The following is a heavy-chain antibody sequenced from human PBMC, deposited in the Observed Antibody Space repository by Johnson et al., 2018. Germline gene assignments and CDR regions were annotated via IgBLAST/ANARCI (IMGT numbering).Heavy chain of an antibody. V-gene: IGHV3-30*03. CDR1: GFTFSSYG. D-gene: IGHD2-8*01. J-gene: IGHJ6*02. Sequence: QVQLVQSGGGVVQPGRSLRLSCAASGFTFSSYGMHWVRQAPGKGLEWVAVISYDGSNKYYADSVKGRFTISRDNSKNTLYLQMNSLRAEDTAVYYCSRGFNALGYYGMDVWGQGTTVTVFS. CDR3: SRGFNALGYYGMDV. CDR2: ISYDGSNK.